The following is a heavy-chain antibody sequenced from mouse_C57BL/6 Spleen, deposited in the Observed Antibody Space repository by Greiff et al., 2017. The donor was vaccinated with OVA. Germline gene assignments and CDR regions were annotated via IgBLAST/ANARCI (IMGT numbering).Heavy chain of an antibody. Sequence: QVQLQQSGAELVNPGSSVKLSCKASGYTFTGYTIHWLKQRSGQGLEWIGWFYPGSGSIKYNEKFKDKATLTADKSSSTVYMELSRLTSEDSAVYFCARHEEGITTVVARYFDVWGTGTTATVSS. CDR1: GYTFTGYT. V-gene: IGHV1-62-2*01. J-gene: IGHJ1*03. D-gene: IGHD1-1*01. CDR3: ARHEEGITTVVARYFDV. CDR2: FYPGSGSI.